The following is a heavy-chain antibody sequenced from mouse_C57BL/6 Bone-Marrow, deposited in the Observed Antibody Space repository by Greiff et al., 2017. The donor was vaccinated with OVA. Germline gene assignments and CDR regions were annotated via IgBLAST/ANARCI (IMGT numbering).Heavy chain of an antibody. J-gene: IGHJ2*01. CDR2: IDPSDSYT. CDR3: ARGDYGSSSDY. CDR1: GYTFTSYW. D-gene: IGHD1-1*01. V-gene: IGHV1-69*01. Sequence: QLQQPGAELVMPGASVKLSCKASGYTFTSYWMHWVKQRPGQGLEWIGEIDPSDSYTNYNQKFKGKSTLTVDKSSSTAYMQLSSLTSEDSAVYYCARGDYGSSSDYWGQGTTLTVSS.